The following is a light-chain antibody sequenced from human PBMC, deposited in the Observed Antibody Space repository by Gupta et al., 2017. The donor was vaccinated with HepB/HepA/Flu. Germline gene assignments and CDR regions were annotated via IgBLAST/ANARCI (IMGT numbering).Light chain of an antibody. CDR2: SAS. J-gene: IGKJ4*01. CDR1: QSVSGNH. CDR3: QRYGYTFPHA. V-gene: IGKV3-20*01. Sequence: ESVLTQSPGTLSLSPGERASLSCRASQSVSGNHLAWYQQKPGQAPRLLIYSASSRVTGIPDRFSGSGSGTDFTLTIDRLEPEDFAVYYCQRYGYTFPHAFGGGTKVEI.